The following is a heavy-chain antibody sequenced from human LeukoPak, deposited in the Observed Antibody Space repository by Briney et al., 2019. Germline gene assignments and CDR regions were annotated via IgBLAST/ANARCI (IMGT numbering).Heavy chain of an antibody. J-gene: IGHJ5*02. CDR1: GGSVSNYY. CDR3: AGGLTIPNWFDP. CDR2: IYYIGST. Sequence: PSETLSLTCTVSGGSVSNYYWSWIRQPPGRGLEWIGYIYYIGSTNYNPSLKSRVTISVDTSKNQFSLKLSSVTAADTAVYYCAGGLTIPNWFDPWGQGTLVTVSS. V-gene: IGHV4-59*02. D-gene: IGHD1/OR15-1a*01.